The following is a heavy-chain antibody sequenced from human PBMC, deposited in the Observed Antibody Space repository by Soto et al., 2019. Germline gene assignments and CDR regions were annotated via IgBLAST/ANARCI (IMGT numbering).Heavy chain of an antibody. CDR2: IYYSGST. D-gene: IGHD4-4*01. V-gene: IGHV4-30-4*01. Sequence: QVQLQESGPGLVKPSQTLSLTCTVSGGSISSGDYYWSWIRQPPGKGLEWIGYIYYSGSTYYNPSLMSRVTISVDTSKNQFSVKLSSVTAADTAVYYCARALYSSFPRYYYYGMDVWGQGTTVTVSS. CDR3: ARALYSSFPRYYYYGMDV. J-gene: IGHJ6*02. CDR1: GGSISSGDYY.